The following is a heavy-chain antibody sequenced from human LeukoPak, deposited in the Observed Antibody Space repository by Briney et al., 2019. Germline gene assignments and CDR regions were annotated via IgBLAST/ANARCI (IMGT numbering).Heavy chain of an antibody. CDR1: GYTFTSYG. V-gene: IGHV1-69*05. D-gene: IGHD1-26*01. J-gene: IGHJ4*02. Sequence: SVKVSCKASGYTFTSYGISWVRQAPGQGLEWMGGIIPIFGTANYAQKFQGRVTITTDESTSAAYMELSSLRSEDTAVYYCAVGNYFDYWGQGTLVTVSS. CDR3: AVGNYFDY. CDR2: IIPIFGTA.